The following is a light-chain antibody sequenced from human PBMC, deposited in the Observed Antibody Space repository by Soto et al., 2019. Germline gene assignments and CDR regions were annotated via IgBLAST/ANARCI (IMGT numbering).Light chain of an antibody. CDR1: QDISNY. CDR2: LAS. J-gene: IGKJ2*01. CDR3: QQYDNLPYT. V-gene: IGKV1-33*01. Sequence: DIQMTQSPSSLSASVGGRVTITCQASQDISNYLNWYQQKPGKAPKLLIYLASNLETGVPSRFSGSGSGTDFTFTISSLQPEDIATYYCQQYDNLPYTFGQGTRLEIK.